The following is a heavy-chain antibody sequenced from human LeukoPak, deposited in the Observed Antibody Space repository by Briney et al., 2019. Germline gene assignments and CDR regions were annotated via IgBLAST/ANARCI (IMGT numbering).Heavy chain of an antibody. D-gene: IGHD2-21*01. J-gene: IGHJ2*01. V-gene: IGHV3-11*04. CDR1: GFAFTDSY. CDR2: ITRSGKTI. CDR3: ATRRGGDLLYFDL. Sequence: PGGSLRLSCAASGFAFTDSYMIWIRQAPGKGLEWVSYITRSGKTIYYGDSVKGRFTISRDNAENSLYLEMNSPRAEDTAVYYCATRRGGDLLYFDLWGRGTLVTVSS.